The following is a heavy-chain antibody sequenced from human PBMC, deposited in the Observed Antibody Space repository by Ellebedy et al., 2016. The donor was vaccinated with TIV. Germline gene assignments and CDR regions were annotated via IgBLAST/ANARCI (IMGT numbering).Heavy chain of an antibody. J-gene: IGHJ5*02. CDR2: IYYSGST. V-gene: IGHV4-31*03. CDR1: GGSISSGGYY. D-gene: IGHD6-13*01. Sequence: MPSETLSLTCTVSGGSISSGGYYWSWIRQHPGKGLEWIGYIYYSGSTYYNPSLKSRVTISVDTSKNQFSLKLSSVPAADTAVYYCARVEAAAGTWGFDPWGQGTLVTVSS. CDR3: ARVEAAAGTWGFDP.